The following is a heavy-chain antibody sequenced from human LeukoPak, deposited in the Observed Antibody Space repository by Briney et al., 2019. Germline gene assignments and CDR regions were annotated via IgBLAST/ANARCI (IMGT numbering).Heavy chain of an antibody. Sequence: ASVKASCKASGYTFTGYYVHWVRQAPGQGLEWMGWINPNSGGTNYAQKFQGRVTMTRDTSISTAYMELSRLRSDDTAVYFCTAITAAGQRGSSFDYWGQGTLVTVSS. CDR1: GYTFTGYY. D-gene: IGHD6-13*01. CDR3: TAITAAGQRGSSFDY. V-gene: IGHV1-2*02. CDR2: INPNSGGT. J-gene: IGHJ4*02.